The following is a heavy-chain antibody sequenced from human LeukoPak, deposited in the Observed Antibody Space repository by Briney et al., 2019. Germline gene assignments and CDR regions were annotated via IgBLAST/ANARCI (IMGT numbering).Heavy chain of an antibody. J-gene: IGHJ3*02. Sequence: SETLSLTCTVSGDSISSYYWSWIRQPAGKGLEWIGRIHPSGSTNYNPSLKSRVTLSVDTSKNQFSLKLSSVTAADTAVYYCARGDSSGPDAFDIWGQGTMVTVSS. V-gene: IGHV4-4*07. CDR3: ARGDSSGPDAFDI. CDR1: GDSISSYY. CDR2: IHPSGST. D-gene: IGHD3-22*01.